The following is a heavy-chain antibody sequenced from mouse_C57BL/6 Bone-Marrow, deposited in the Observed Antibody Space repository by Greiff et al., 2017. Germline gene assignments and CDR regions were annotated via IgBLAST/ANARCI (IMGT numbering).Heavy chain of an antibody. CDR1: GYTFTSYW. Sequence: QVQLQQPGAELVKPGASVKLSCKASGYTFTSYWMQWVKQRPGQGLEWIGEIDPSDSYTNYNQKFKGKATLTVDTSSSTAYMQLSSLTSEDSAVYYCAREGTTVPWYVDVWGTGTTVTVSS. V-gene: IGHV1-50*01. CDR2: IDPSDSYT. D-gene: IGHD1-1*01. J-gene: IGHJ1*03. CDR3: AREGTTVPWYVDV.